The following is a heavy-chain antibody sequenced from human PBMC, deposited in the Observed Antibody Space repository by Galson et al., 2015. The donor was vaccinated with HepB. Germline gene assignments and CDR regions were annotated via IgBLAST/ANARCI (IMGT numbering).Heavy chain of an antibody. CDR3: ARDREELPNEYYFDY. CDR2: INAGNGNT. CDR1: GYTFTSYA. V-gene: IGHV1-3*01. D-gene: IGHD1-26*01. J-gene: IGHJ4*02. Sequence: SVKVSCKASGYTFTSYAMHWVRQAPGQRLEWMGWINAGNGNTKYSQKFQGRVTITRDTSASTAYMELSSLRSEDTAVYYCARDREELPNEYYFDYWGQGTLVTVSS.